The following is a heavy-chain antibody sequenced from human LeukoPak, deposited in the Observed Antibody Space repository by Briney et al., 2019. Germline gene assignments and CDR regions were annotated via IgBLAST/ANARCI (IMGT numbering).Heavy chain of an antibody. Sequence: SVKVSCKASGGTFSNYAINWVRQAPGQGLEWMGGIIPIFNKANYAQKFQGRVTITADESTRTAYMGLISLRSEDTAVYYCARGWLAETTVVTPYNYWGRGTLVSVSS. J-gene: IGHJ4*02. CDR1: GGTFSNYA. CDR2: IIPIFNKA. CDR3: ARGWLAETTVVTPYNY. V-gene: IGHV1-69*01. D-gene: IGHD4-23*01.